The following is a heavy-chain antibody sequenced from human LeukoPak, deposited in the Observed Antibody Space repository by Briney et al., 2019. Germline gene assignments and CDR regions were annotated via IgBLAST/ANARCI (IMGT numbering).Heavy chain of an antibody. CDR1: GFTFSSHT. J-gene: IGHJ4*02. CDR3: ARSSGGSCCYFDY. V-gene: IGHV3-21*01. CDR2: ISSSSSYI. D-gene: IGHD2-15*01. Sequence: PGGSLRLSCAASGFTFSSHTMNWVRQAPGKGLEWVSSISSSSSYIYYADSVKGRFTISRDNAKNSLYLQMNSLRAEDTAVYYCARSSGGSCCYFDYWGQGTLVTVSS.